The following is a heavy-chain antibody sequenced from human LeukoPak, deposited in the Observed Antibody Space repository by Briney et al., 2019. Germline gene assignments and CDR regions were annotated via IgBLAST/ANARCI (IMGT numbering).Heavy chain of an antibody. D-gene: IGHD3-3*01. CDR3: ARVRLVFGVVITYLDWFDP. CDR1: GGSISSGGYS. Sequence: SETLSLTCAVSGGSISSGGYSWSWIRQPPGKGLEWIGYIYHSGSTYYNPSLKSRVTISVDTSKNQFSLKLSSVTAADTAVYYCARVRLVFGVVITYLDWFDPWGQGTLVTVSS. V-gene: IGHV4-30-2*05. J-gene: IGHJ5*02. CDR2: IYHSGST.